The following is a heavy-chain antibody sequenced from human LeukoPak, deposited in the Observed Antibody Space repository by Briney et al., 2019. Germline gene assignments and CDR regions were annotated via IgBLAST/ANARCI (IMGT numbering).Heavy chain of an antibody. CDR2: IYYIGST. V-gene: IGHV4-39*01. D-gene: IGHD3-22*01. Sequence: PSETLSLTCTVSGGSISSSSYYWGWIRQPPGKGLEGMGGIYYIGSTYYNPSLKSRVTISVDTSKNQFSLKLSSVTAADTAVYYCARHEHYYDSSGYQPKDAFDIWGQGTMVTVSS. CDR1: GGSISSSSYY. J-gene: IGHJ3*02. CDR3: ARHEHYYDSSGYQPKDAFDI.